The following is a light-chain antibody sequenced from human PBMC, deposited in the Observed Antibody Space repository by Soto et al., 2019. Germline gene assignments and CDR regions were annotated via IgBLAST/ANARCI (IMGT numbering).Light chain of an antibody. V-gene: IGKV1-39*01. J-gene: IGKJ4*01. CDR3: QQSYGSPELT. CDR1: QEIGGY. Sequence: DIQMTQSPSSLSASVGDRVTITFRASQEIGGYLNWYQQKPGKAPELLIYAASSLQSGVPSRFIGRGSGTEFTLTITSLQPEDFATYYCQQSYGSPELTFGGGTKVDIK. CDR2: AAS.